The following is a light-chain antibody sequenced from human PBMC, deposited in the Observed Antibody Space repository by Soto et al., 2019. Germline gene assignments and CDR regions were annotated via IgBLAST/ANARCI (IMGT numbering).Light chain of an antibody. J-gene: IGKJ1*01. V-gene: IGKV1-39*01. CDR3: HQTYQTTPT. CDR1: QTTNNY. CDR2: TAA. Sequence: DIQLTQSPSSLSASVGDLFTIPCRASQTTNNYLYWYQQKPGKAPKLRSDTAASLHGGVPSRCTFTTSWTSFTLTSSTLPPEAFATYYCHQTYQTTPTVGQGTKLDIK.